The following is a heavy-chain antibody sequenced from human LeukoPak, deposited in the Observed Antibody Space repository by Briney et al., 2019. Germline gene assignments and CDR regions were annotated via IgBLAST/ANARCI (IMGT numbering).Heavy chain of an antibody. Sequence: SETLSLTCAVSGGSISSSNWWSWVRQPPGKGLEWIGEIYHSGSTNYNPSLKSRVTISVDKSKNQFSLKLSSVTAADTAVYYCASSRSTTDYYFDYWGQGTLVTVSS. J-gene: IGHJ4*02. V-gene: IGHV4-4*02. CDR3: ASSRSTTDYYFDY. D-gene: IGHD2/OR15-2a*01. CDR2: IYHSGST. CDR1: GGSISSSNW.